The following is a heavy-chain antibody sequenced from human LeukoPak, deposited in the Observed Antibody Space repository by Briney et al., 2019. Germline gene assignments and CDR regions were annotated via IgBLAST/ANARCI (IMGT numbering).Heavy chain of an antibody. CDR2: IYYSGST. CDR3: ARVYPYCGGDCYSVGCDP. CDR1: GGSISSYY. J-gene: IGHJ5*02. D-gene: IGHD2-21*02. V-gene: IGHV4-59*01. Sequence: SETLSLTCTVSGGSISSYYWSWIRQPPGKGLEWIGYIYYSGSTNYNPSLKSRVTISVDTSKNQFSLKLSSVTAADTAVYYCARVYPYCGGDCYSVGCDPWGQGTLVTVSS.